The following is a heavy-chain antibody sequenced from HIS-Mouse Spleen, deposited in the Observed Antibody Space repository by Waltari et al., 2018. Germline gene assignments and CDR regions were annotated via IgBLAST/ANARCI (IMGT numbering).Heavy chain of an antibody. CDR1: GFTFSNAW. CDR2: IKRKTDGGTT. Sequence: EVQLVESGGGLVKPGGSLRLSCAASGFTFSNAWMSWVGQAPGKGLGWVGRIKRKTDGGTTDYAAPVKGRLTISRDDSKNTLYLQMNSLKTEDTAVYYCTTVDYWGQGTLVTVSS. J-gene: IGHJ4*02. V-gene: IGHV3-15*01. CDR3: TTVDY.